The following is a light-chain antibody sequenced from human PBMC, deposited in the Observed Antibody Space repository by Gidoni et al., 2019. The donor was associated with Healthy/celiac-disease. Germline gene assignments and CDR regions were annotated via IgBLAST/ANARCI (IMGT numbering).Light chain of an antibody. CDR2: DAS. CDR3: QQRTTWPPFT. J-gene: IGKJ3*01. V-gene: IGKV3-11*01. Sequence: EIVLTQSPVTLSLSPGERATLSCRARQSVSTYLAWYQQKPGQAPRLLIYDASNRATGIPARFSGSGSGTDFTLTISSLEPEDFAVYYCQQRTTWPPFTFGPGTKVEIK. CDR1: QSVSTY.